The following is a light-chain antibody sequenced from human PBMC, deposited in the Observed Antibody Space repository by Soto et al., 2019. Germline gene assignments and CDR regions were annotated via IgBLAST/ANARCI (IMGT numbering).Light chain of an antibody. CDR2: DAS. V-gene: IGKV1-5*01. CDR1: HTINSW. CDR3: QQYDSYSSGP. J-gene: IGKJ1*01. Sequence: DIQMSQSPSTLSASVGDRVTITCRASHTINSWLAWYQQKPGKAPKVLIFDASSLKTGVPSRFSGSGSGTEFTLTISNLQPDDFATYYCQQYDSYSSGPFGQGTKVDNK.